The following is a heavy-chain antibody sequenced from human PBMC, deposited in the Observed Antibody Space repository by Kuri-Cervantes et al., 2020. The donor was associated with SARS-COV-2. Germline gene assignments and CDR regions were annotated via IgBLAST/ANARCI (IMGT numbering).Heavy chain of an antibody. D-gene: IGHD4-17*01. V-gene: IGHV3-53*01. CDR1: GFTFSRYA. Sequence: GESLKISCAASGFTFSRYAMHWVRQAPGKGLEWVSVIYSGGSTYYADSVKGRFTISRDNSKNTLYLQMNSLRAEDTAVYYCAREERHSVTTRYYYYGMDVWGQGTTVTVSS. J-gene: IGHJ6*02. CDR3: AREERHSVTTRYYYYGMDV. CDR2: IYSGGST.